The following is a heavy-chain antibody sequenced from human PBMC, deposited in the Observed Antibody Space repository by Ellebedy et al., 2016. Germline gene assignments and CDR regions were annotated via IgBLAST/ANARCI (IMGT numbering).Heavy chain of an antibody. CDR1: GGSISSGSYY. CDR2: IYTSGST. CDR3: ARVGGSYYGYYYYYMDV. V-gene: IGHV4-61*02. Sequence: SETLSLXXTVSGGSISSGSYYWSWIRQPAGKGLEWIGRIYTSGSTNYNPSLKSRVTISVDTSKNQFSLKLSSVTAADTAVYYCARVGGSYYGYYYYYMDVWGKGTTVTVSS. J-gene: IGHJ6*03. D-gene: IGHD1-26*01.